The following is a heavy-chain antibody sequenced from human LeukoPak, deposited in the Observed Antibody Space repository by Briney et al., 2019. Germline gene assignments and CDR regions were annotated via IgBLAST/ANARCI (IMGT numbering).Heavy chain of an antibody. D-gene: IGHD6-13*01. CDR3: AKGTSSWHEFDY. V-gene: IGHV3-43D*03. Sequence: GGSLRLSCAASGFTFNDYAMHWVRQAPGKGLEWVSLITWDGGSTYYADSVKGRFTISRDNSKNSLYLQMKSLRAEDTALYYCAKGTSSWHEFDYWGQGTLVIVSS. J-gene: IGHJ4*02. CDR2: ITWDGGST. CDR1: GFTFNDYA.